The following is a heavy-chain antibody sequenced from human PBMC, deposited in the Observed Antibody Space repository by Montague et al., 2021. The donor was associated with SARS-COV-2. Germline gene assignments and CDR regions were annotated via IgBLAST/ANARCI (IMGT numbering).Heavy chain of an antibody. V-gene: IGHV2-70*01. CDR1: GFSLSTSGMC. J-gene: IGHJ4*02. D-gene: IGHD2-2*01. Sequence: PALVKPTQTLTLTCTFSGFSLSTSGMCASWIRQPPGKALEWLALIDWDDDKYYSTSLKTRPTISKDTSKNQVVLTMTNMDPVDTATYYCARTQYQLLSHALDYWGQGTLVTVSS. CDR2: IDWDDDK. CDR3: ARTQYQLLSHALDY.